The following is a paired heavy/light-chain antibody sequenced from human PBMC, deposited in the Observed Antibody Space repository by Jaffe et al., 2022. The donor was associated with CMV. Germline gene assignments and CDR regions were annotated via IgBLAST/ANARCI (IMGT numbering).Heavy chain of an antibody. J-gene: IGHJ4*02. CDR2: IYNNGGT. CDR1: GGSISGDY. V-gene: IGHV4-59*01. Sequence: QVQLQESGPGLVKPSETLSLTCTVSGGSISGDYWSWIRQSPGKGLEWIGHIYNNGGTTYNPSLKSRLTISRDTSKNQISLRLRSVTAADTAVYYCARERPERWLQIIDYWGQGTLVTVSS. CDR3: ARERPERWLQIIDY. D-gene: IGHD5-12*01.
Light chain of an antibody. CDR1: QSVASN. Sequence: EIEMTQSPAALSVSPGEGATLSCRASQSVASNLAWYQQKPGQAPRLLIWGASTRATGIPARFSGSGSGTEFTLTISSLQSEDFAVYYCQQYNSWPPKTFGQGTKVEIK. CDR2: GAS. CDR3: QQYNSWPPKT. V-gene: IGKV3-15*01. J-gene: IGKJ1*01.